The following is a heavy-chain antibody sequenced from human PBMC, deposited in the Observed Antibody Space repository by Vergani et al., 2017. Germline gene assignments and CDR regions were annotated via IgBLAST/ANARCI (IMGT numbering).Heavy chain of an antibody. CDR2: IYHSGST. V-gene: IGHV4-38-2*02. Sequence: QVQLQESGPGLVKPSETLSLTCAVSGYSISSVYYWGWIRQPPGKGLVWIGSIYHSGSTYYNPSLKSRVTISVDTAKNQFSLKLSSVTAADTAVYYCARDWLGLAAAGKGDWGQGTLVTVSS. CDR3: ARDWLGLAAAGKGD. J-gene: IGHJ4*02. D-gene: IGHD6-13*01. CDR1: GYSISSVYY.